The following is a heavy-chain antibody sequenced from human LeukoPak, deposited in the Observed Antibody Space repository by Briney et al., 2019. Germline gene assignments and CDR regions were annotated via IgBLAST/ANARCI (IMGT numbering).Heavy chain of an antibody. V-gene: IGHV3-9*01. Sequence: GGSLRLSCAASGFTFDDYAMHWVRQAPEKGLEWVSGISWISGSIGYADSVKGRFTISRDNAKNSLYLQMNSLRAEDTALYYCAKDGSGDYYFDYWGQGTLVTVSS. J-gene: IGHJ4*02. D-gene: IGHD2-15*01. CDR1: GFTFDDYA. CDR3: AKDGSGDYYFDY. CDR2: ISWISGSI.